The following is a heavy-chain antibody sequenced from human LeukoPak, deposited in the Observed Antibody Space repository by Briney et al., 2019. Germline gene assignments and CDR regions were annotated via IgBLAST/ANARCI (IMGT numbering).Heavy chain of an antibody. CDR3: XXDRYGLFDY. J-gene: IGHJ4*02. CDR2: ISSAATTI. Sequence: GGSLRLSCVASGFTLSEYYMSWIRQAPGKGLEWVSYISSAATTIHHADSVRGRFTTSRDNAKNSLYLQMNSLRTDDTTVYYXXXDRYGLFDYWGQGTLVTVSS. V-gene: IGHV3-11*01. CDR1: GFTLSEYY. D-gene: IGHD3-16*01.